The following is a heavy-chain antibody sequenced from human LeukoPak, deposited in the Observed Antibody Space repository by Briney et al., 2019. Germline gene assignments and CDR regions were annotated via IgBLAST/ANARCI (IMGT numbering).Heavy chain of an antibody. D-gene: IGHD6-19*01. V-gene: IGHV3-30*04. J-gene: IGHJ6*02. CDR1: GFTFSNYA. CDR2: ISYDGSNK. CDR3: AKTSGWQNYFYYGMDV. Sequence: GGSLRLSCAASGFTFSNYAILWVRQAPGKGLEWVAVISYDGSNKYYADSVKGRFTISRDNSKNTLYLQMNSLRAEDTAVYYCAKTSGWQNYFYYGMDVWGQGTTVTVSS.